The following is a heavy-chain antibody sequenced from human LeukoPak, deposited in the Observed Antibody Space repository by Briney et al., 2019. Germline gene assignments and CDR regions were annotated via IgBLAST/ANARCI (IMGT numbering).Heavy chain of an antibody. V-gene: IGHV3-30*18. CDR2: ISYDRSKE. Sequence: GRSLRLSCAASVFSFSNYGMHWVRQAPGKGLEWVAKISYDRSKEYYVDSVKGRFTISRDNSKSTLYLQMNSLRAEDAAVYYCAKDRYDYGDYDFWGQGTLVTVSS. D-gene: IGHD4-17*01. CDR1: VFSFSNYG. J-gene: IGHJ4*02. CDR3: AKDRYDYGDYDF.